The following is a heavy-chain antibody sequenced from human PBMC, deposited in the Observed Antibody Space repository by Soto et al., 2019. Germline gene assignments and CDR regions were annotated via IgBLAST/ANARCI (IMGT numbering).Heavy chain of an antibody. D-gene: IGHD2-2*01. Sequence: QVQLVQSGAEVKKPGSSLKVSCKASGGTFTNYAFSWVRQAPGQGPEWMGGIIPIFGTPDYAQKFQGRVIITADESTRTVSMAFNSLRSDDTAVYYCARERSVGYCITTTCPKPFYYYAMDVWGQGTTVTVSS. J-gene: IGHJ6*02. V-gene: IGHV1-69*12. CDR2: IIPIFGTP. CDR1: GGTFTNYA. CDR3: ARERSVGYCITTTCPKPFYYYAMDV.